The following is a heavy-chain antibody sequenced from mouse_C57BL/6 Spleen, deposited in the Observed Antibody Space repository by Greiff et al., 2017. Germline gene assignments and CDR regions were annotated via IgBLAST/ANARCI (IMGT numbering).Heavy chain of an antibody. Sequence: QVQLQQSGPGLVQPSQSLSITCTVSGFSLTSYGVHWVRQPPGKGLEWLGVIWRGGSTDYNAAFISSLSISKDNSKSQVCFKMNSLQAEDTAIYYCAKNGDSSGYIDYWGQGTTLTVSS. V-gene: IGHV2-4*01. CDR1: GFSLTSYG. D-gene: IGHD3-2*02. CDR3: AKNGDSSGYIDY. CDR2: IWRGGST. J-gene: IGHJ2*01.